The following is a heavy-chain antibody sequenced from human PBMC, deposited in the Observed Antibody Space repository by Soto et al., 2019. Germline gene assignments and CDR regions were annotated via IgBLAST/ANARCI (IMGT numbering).Heavy chain of an antibody. CDR3: TGGYCTGGTCYSGYFQH. V-gene: IGHV3-73*02. CDR2: IRSKANDYAT. D-gene: IGHD2-15*01. CDR1: GFTFSGST. J-gene: IGHJ1*01. Sequence: EVQLVQSGGGLVQPGGSLKLSCAASGFTFSGSTVHWVRQASGEGLQWAGRIRSKANDYATTYIASVKGRFTISRDDSRNTAYLQMRELKTEDTAVYYCTGGYCTGGTCYSGYFQHWGQGALVTVFS.